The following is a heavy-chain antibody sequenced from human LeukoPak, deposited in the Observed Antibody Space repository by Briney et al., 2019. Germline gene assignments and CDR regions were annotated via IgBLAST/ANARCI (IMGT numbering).Heavy chain of an antibody. CDR3: ARGPYSSGWYHRYFDY. D-gene: IGHD6-19*01. CDR1: GGSFSGYY. Sequence: SETLSLTCAVYGGSFSGYYWSWIRQPPGKGLEWIGEINHSGSTNYNPSLKSRVTISVDTSKNQFSLKLSSVTAADTAVYYCARGPYSSGWYHRYFDYWGQGTLVTVSS. V-gene: IGHV4-34*01. CDR2: INHSGST. J-gene: IGHJ4*02.